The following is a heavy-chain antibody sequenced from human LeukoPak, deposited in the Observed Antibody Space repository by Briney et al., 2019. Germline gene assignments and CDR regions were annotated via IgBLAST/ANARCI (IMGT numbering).Heavy chain of an antibody. D-gene: IGHD3-3*01. J-gene: IGHJ4*02. CDR2: INHSGST. CDR1: GGSISSGGYS. CDR3: ARGSRPLFWSGYQPSPLDY. V-gene: IGHV4-34*01. Sequence: PSETLSLTCAVSGGSISSGGYSWSWIRQPPGKGLEWIGEINHSGSTNYNPSLKSRVTISVDTSKNQFSLKLSSVTAADTAVYYCARGSRPLFWSGYQPSPLDYWGQGTLVTVSS.